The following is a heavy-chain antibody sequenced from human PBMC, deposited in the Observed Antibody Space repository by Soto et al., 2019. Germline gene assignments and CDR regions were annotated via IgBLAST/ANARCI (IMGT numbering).Heavy chain of an antibody. CDR1: GDSISSNNNY. D-gene: IGHD5-18*01. V-gene: IGHV4-30-4*01. CDR2: ISYSGTT. CDR3: ARGRGYSYGLDP. J-gene: IGHJ5*02. Sequence: PSETLSLTCTVSGDSISSNNNYWSWIRQPPGEGLEWIVFISYSGTTSYSPSLKSRVAISLDTSKNQFSLSLSSVTAADTAVYYCARGRGYSYGLDPWGQGTLVTVS.